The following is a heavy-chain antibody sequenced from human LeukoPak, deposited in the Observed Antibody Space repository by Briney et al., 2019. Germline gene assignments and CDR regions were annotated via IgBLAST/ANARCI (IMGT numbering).Heavy chain of an antibody. Sequence: PSETLSLTCTVSGGSIGSLNHYWGWIRQPPGKGLEWLGTIYYNGATQYNPSLKSRVTLSVDTFKNQFSLKLTSVTAADTAVYYCAKEGRYDSSSRETDYWGQGILVTVSS. CDR3: AKEGRYDSSSRETDY. V-gene: IGHV4-39*07. D-gene: IGHD6-6*01. CDR1: GGSIGSLNHY. CDR2: IYYNGAT. J-gene: IGHJ4*02.